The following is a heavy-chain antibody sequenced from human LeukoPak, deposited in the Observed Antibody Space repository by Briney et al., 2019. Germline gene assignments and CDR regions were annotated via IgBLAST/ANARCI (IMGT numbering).Heavy chain of an antibody. CDR1: GFTFNRCW. CDR3: TSWGDTTAEYFQR. V-gene: IGHV3-7*01. Sequence: GGSLRLSCVVSGFTFNRCWMNWVRQAPGKGLEWVAHINPDGRDTYYVDSVKGRFTISRDNAQDSMYLQMNSLRVEDTAVYYCTSWGDTTAEYFQRWGQGTLVTVSS. CDR2: INPDGRDT. D-gene: IGHD2-21*02. J-gene: IGHJ1*01.